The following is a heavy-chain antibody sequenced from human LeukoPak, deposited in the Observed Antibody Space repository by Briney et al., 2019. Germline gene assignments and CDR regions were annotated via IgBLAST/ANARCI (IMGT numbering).Heavy chain of an antibody. CDR2: IYFSGTT. V-gene: IGHV4-59*01. J-gene: IGHJ6*02. CDR1: GGSISSYY. Sequence: ETLSLTCTVSGGSISSYYWSWIRQPPGKGLEWIAYIYFSGTTNYNPSLKSRVAISLDTSKSQFSLKLSSVTAADTAVYYCARAICSGGSCYSGMDVWGQGTTVTVSS. CDR3: ARAICSGGSCYSGMDV. D-gene: IGHD2-15*01.